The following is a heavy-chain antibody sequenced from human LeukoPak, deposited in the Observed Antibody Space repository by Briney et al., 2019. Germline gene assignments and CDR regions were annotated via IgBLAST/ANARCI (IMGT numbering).Heavy chain of an antibody. J-gene: IGHJ6*02. V-gene: IGHV4-4*07. CDR2: IYTSGST. Sequence: SETLSLTCTVSGGSISSYYWDWIRQPAGKGLEWIGCIYTSGSTNYNPSLKSRVTMSVDTSKNQFSLKLSSVTAADTAVYYCAAGGVATITDYYYYGMDVWGQGTTVTVSS. CDR1: GGSISSYY. CDR3: AAGGVATITDYYYYGMDV. D-gene: IGHD5-12*01.